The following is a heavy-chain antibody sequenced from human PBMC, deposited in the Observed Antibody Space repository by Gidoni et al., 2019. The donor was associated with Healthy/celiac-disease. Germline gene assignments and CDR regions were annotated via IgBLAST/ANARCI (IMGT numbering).Heavy chain of an antibody. J-gene: IGHJ3*02. V-gene: IGHV3-33*01. CDR1: GFTCMSYG. D-gene: IGHD1-1*01. CDR3: ARDTRTNAFDI. CDR2: IWYDGSNK. Sequence: QVQMVESGGGVVQPGRSRRLSCAASGFTCMSYGMHWVRQAPGKGLEWVAVIWYDGSNKYYADSVKGRFTISRDNSKNTLYLQMNSLRAEDTAVYYCARDTRTNAFDIWGQGTMVTVSS.